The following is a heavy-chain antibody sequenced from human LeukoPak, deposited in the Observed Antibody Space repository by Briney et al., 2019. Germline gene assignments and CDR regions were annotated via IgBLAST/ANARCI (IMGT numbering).Heavy chain of an antibody. CDR1: GYTFTSYG. D-gene: IGHD2-2*01. V-gene: IGHV1-18*01. CDR3: ARTYCSSTSCYSGY. J-gene: IGHJ4*02. Sequence: ASVKVSCKASGYTFTSYGISWVRQAPRQGLEWMGWISAYNGNTNYAQKLQGRVTMTTDTSTSTAYMELRSLRSDDTAVYYCARTYCSSTSCYSGYWGQGTLVTVSS. CDR2: ISAYNGNT.